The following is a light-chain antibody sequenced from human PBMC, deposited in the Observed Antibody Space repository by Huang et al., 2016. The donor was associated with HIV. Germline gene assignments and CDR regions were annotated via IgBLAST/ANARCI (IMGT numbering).Light chain of an antibody. CDR2: DTA. J-gene: IGKJ5*01. CDR1: QSVSRY. CDR3: QQRSNWPPIT. Sequence: EIVLTQSPATLSLSPGERATLSCRASQSVSRYLAWYQQKPGQAPRLLIYDTANRATGSQARFSGSGSGTDFTLTISSREPEDFAVYYCQQRSNWPPITFGQGTRLEIK. V-gene: IGKV3-11*01.